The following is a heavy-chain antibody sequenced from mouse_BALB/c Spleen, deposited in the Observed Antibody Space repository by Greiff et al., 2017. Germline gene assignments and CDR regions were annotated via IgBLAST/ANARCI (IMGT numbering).Heavy chain of an antibody. Sequence: DLVKPGASVKLSCKASGYTFTSYWINWIKQRPGQGLEWIGRIAHGSGSTYYNEMFKGKATLTVDTSSSTAYIQLSSLSSEDSAVYFCAGGYPPFAYWGQGTLVTVSA. V-gene: IGHV1S41*01. CDR2: IAHGSGST. J-gene: IGHJ3*01. CDR3: AGGYPPFAY. D-gene: IGHD2-2*01. CDR1: GYTFTSYW.